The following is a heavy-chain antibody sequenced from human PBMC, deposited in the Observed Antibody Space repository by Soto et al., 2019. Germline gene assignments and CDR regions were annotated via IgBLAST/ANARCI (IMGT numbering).Heavy chain of an antibody. J-gene: IGHJ5*02. Sequence: SETLSLTCTVSGGSISSSSYYWGWIRQPPGKELEWIGEINHSGITNYNPSLKSRATIFVDTSKKQFTLQLTSVTAADTAVYYCARGASTERYFSPSGGAWFDPWGQGTLVTVSS. CDR1: GGSISSSSYY. CDR3: ARGASTERYFSPSGGAWFDP. CDR2: INHSGIT. D-gene: IGHD3-9*01. V-gene: IGHV4-39*01.